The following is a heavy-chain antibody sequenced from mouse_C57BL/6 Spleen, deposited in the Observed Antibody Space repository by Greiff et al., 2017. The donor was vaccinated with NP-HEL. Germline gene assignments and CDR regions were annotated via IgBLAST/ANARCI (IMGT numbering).Heavy chain of an antibody. CDR1: GYTFTSYW. Sequence: QVQLKQSGAELVRPGSSVKLSCKASGYTFTSYWMHWVKQRPIQGLEWIGNIDPSDSETHYNQKFKDKATLTVDKSSSTAYMQLSSLTSEDSAVYYCARFFSLGHAMDYWGQGTSVTVSS. CDR3: ARFFSLGHAMDY. D-gene: IGHD4-1*01. V-gene: IGHV1-52*01. J-gene: IGHJ4*01. CDR2: IDPSDSET.